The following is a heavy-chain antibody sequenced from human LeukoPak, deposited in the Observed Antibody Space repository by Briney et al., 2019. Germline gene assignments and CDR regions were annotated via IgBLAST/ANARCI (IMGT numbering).Heavy chain of an antibody. D-gene: IGHD2-2*01. CDR1: GYTFTSYG. CDR2: ISAYNGNT. Sequence: ASVKVSCKASGYTFTSYGISWVRQAPGQGLEWMGWISAYNGNTNYAQKLQGRVTMTTDTSTSTAYMELRSLRSDDTAVYYCARAGRYCSSTSCSGWYNWFDPWGQGTLVTVSS. CDR3: ARAGRYCSSTSCSGWYNWFDP. V-gene: IGHV1-18*01. J-gene: IGHJ5*02.